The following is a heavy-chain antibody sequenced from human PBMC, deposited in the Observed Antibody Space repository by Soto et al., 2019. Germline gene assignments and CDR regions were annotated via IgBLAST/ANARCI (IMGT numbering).Heavy chain of an antibody. J-gene: IGHJ6*02. CDR1: GGSFSGYY. D-gene: IGHD3-10*01. Sequence: SETLSLTCAVYGGSFSGYYWGWIRQPPGKGLEWIGEINHSGSTNYNPSLKSRVTISVDTSKNQFSLKLSSVTAADTAVYYCARWKSAGKYYYYYGMDVWGQGTTVTVSS. V-gene: IGHV4-34*01. CDR2: INHSGST. CDR3: ARWKSAGKYYYYYGMDV.